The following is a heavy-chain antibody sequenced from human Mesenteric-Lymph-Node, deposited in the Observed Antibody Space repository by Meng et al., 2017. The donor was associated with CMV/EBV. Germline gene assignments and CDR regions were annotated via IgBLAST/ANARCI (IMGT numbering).Heavy chain of an antibody. D-gene: IGHD7-27*01. V-gene: IGHV4-59*13. Sequence: QVQLQASGPGLVKPSETLSLTCTVSGGSFSSYPWSWIRQPPGKGLEWVGYMSYSGSTNYNPSLKSRITMSLDTSKNQFSLELSSVTAADTAVYYCGRDNWGSIDYWGQGTLVTVSS. CDR3: GRDNWGSIDY. CDR2: MSYSGST. J-gene: IGHJ4*02. CDR1: GGSFSSYP.